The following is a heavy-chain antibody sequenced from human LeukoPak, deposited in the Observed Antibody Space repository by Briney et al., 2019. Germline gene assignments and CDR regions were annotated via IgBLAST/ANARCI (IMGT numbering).Heavy chain of an antibody. J-gene: IGHJ3*02. CDR2: IYIGEST. CDR3: ARHDSTRSRNNAFDI. V-gene: IGHV4-4*09. Sequence: SETLSLTCTVSDASVSNYYWTWIWQPPGEGLEWIGSIYIGESTRYNPSLKSRFTISVDTSKNQFSLKLTSVTPADTAVYYCARHDSTRSRNNAFDIWGQGTMVTVSS. D-gene: IGHD2-2*01. CDR1: DASVSNYY.